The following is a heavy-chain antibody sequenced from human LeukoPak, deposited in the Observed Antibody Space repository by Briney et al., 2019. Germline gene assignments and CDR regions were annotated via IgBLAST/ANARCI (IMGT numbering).Heavy chain of an antibody. V-gene: IGHV3-21*01. CDR3: ARDRNNWEVDY. J-gene: IGHJ4*02. Sequence: GGSLRLSCAASGFTFSDYYMNWVRQAPGKGLEWVSSISSSSSYIYYADSVKGRFTISRDNAKNSLYLQMNSLRAEDTAVYYCARDRNNWEVDYWGQGTLVTVSS. D-gene: IGHD1-20*01. CDR1: GFTFSDYY. CDR2: ISSSSSYI.